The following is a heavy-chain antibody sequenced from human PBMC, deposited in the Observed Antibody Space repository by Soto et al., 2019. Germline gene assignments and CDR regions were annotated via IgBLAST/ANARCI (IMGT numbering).Heavy chain of an antibody. CDR3: AKSLKGCSSTSCEWGGFYYYYYMDV. D-gene: IGHD2-2*01. V-gene: IGHV3-30*18. Sequence: GESLKISCAASGFTFSSYGMHWVRQAPGKGLEWVAVISYDGSNKYYADSVKGRFTISRDNSKNTLYLQMNSLRAEDTAVYYCAKSLKGCSSTSCEWGGFYYYYYMDVWGKGTTVTVSS. J-gene: IGHJ6*03. CDR1: GFTFSSYG. CDR2: ISYDGSNK.